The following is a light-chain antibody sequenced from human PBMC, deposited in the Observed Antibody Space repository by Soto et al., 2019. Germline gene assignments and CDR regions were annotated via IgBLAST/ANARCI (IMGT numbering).Light chain of an antibody. V-gene: IGKV2-28*01. CDR2: LAS. CDR1: QSLLESNGYNY. J-gene: IGKJ1*01. CDR3: MRALQIPA. Sequence: DNVMTQSPLSLPVTPGESASMSCRSSQSLLESNGYNYLHWYLQKPGQSPQLLIYLASTRASGVPDRFSGSGSGTDFTLKISRVEAEDVGVYYCMRALQIPAFGQGTKVEIK.